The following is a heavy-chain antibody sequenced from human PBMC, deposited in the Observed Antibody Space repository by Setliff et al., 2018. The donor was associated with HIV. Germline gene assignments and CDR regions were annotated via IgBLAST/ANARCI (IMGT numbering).Heavy chain of an antibody. CDR3: ARGSAVGGSYSELFEY. V-gene: IGHV1-2*02. CDR1: GYTFTGYY. Sequence: ASVKVSCKASGYTFTGYYLHLVRQAPGQGLEWMGWINPNGGGTKYAQKFQGRVTLTRDTSINTVYMELSSLRSDDSAVYYCARGSAVGGSYSELFEYWGQGTLVTVSS. CDR2: INPNGGGT. D-gene: IGHD6-19*01. J-gene: IGHJ4*02.